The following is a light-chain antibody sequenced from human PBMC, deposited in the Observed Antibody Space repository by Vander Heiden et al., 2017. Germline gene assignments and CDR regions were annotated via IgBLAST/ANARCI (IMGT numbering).Light chain of an antibody. J-gene: IGKJ4*01. CDR1: QDIRNL. Sequence: AIQMTQSPSSLSASVGDRVTISCRASQDIRNLLHWYQQRPGKAPNLLIFASSNLQSGVPSRFSGSGYGTDFTLTISSLQPEDFAPYYCLQDDTYPHLTFGGGTKVEI. V-gene: IGKV1-6*01. CDR2: ASS. CDR3: LQDDTYPHLT.